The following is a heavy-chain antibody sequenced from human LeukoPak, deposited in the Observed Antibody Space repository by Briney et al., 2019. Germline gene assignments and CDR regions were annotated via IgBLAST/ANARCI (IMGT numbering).Heavy chain of an antibody. V-gene: IGHV3-21*01. J-gene: IGHJ4*02. CDR1: GFTFSSYA. CDR3: ARDSPNEGILWWSIDY. Sequence: GGSLRLSCAASGFTFSSYAMNWVRQAPGKGLEWVSSISGRSADIYYADSVKGRFTISRDNAKNSLYLQMNSLRAEDTAVYYCARDSPNEGILWWSIDYWGQGTLVTVSS. CDR2: ISGRSADI. D-gene: IGHD2-21*01.